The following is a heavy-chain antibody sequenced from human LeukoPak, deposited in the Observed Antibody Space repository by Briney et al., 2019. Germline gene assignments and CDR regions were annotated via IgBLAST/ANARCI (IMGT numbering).Heavy chain of an antibody. J-gene: IGHJ5*02. D-gene: IGHD6-19*01. CDR3: AKEAGGGWYLNWFDP. V-gene: IGHV3-30*18. Sequence: GRSLRLSCAASGFTFSSYGMHWVRQAPGKGLEWVAVISYDGSNKYYADSVKGRFTISRDNSKNTLYLQMNSLRAEDTAVYYCAKEAGGGWYLNWFDPWGQGTLVTVSS. CDR2: ISYDGSNK. CDR1: GFTFSSYG.